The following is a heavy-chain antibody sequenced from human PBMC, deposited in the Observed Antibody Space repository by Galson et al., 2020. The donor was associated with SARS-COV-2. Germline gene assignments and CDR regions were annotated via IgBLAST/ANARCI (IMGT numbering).Heavy chain of an antibody. CDR3: ARGDGYNDY. V-gene: IGHV4-59*01. D-gene: IGHD3-16*01. CDR2: VAHSGGT. CDR1: GVPITPYH. J-gene: IGHJ4*03. Sequence: SETLSLTFAVSGVPITPYHWSWIRQPPGRRLEWIGYVAHSGGTDYNPSLKSRVTISVDTSKNQFSLKLDSVSAADTAVYYCARGDGYNDYWGQGTLITVSS.